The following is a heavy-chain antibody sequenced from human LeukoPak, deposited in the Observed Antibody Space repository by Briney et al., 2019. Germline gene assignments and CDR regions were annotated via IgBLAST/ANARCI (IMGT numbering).Heavy chain of an antibody. Sequence: SETLSLTCAVSGYSISSGYYWGWIRQPPGKGLEWIGSIYHSGSTYYNPSLKSRVTISVDTSKNQFSLKLSSVTAADTAVYYCAARDILTGYSPNAVRFDYSGQGTLVTVSS. CDR1: GYSISSGYY. V-gene: IGHV4-38-2*01. D-gene: IGHD3-9*01. CDR3: AARDILTGYSPNAVRFDY. J-gene: IGHJ4*02. CDR2: IYHSGST.